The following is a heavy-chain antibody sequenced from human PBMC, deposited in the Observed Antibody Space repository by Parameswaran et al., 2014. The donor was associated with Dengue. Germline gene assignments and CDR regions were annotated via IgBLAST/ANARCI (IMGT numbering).Heavy chain of an antibody. V-gene: IGHV1-2*02. CDR2: INPNSGGT. D-gene: IGHD6-6*01. J-gene: IGHJ5*02. Sequence: WVRQAPGQGLEWMGWINPNSGGTNYAQKFQGRVTMTRDTSISTAYMELSRLRSDDTAVYYCARAGRRIAAPGFQNWFDPWGQGTLVTVSS. CDR3: ARAGRRIAAPGFQNWFDP.